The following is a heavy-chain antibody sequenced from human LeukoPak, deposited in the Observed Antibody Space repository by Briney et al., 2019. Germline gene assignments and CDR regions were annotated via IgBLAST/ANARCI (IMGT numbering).Heavy chain of an antibody. CDR2: ISAYNGNT. V-gene: IGHV1-18*01. D-gene: IGHD5-18*01. Sequence: ASVKVSCKASGYTFTSYGISWVRQAPGQGLEWMGWISAYNGNTNYAQKLQGRVTMTRNTSISTAYMELSSLRSEDTAVYYCARGYWIQLWLRAYYFDYWGQGTLVTVSS. CDR1: GYTFTSYG. CDR3: ARGYWIQLWLRAYYFDY. J-gene: IGHJ4*02.